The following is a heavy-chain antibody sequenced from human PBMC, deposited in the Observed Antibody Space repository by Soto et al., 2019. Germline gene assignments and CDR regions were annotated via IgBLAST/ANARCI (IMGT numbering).Heavy chain of an antibody. CDR2: ISGGGDAT. V-gene: IGHV3-23*01. D-gene: IGHD2-2*01. Sequence: EVQLLESGGGLVQPGGSLRLSCAGSGFTFINYAMNWVRQAPGKGLEWVSSISGGGDATFFADSVRGRFTISRDNSKNTVSLQMNGLGVDDTAMYYCARKILGSTSRPNYWYFDLWGRGTLVTVSS. CDR1: GFTFINYA. CDR3: ARKILGSTSRPNYWYFDL. J-gene: IGHJ2*01.